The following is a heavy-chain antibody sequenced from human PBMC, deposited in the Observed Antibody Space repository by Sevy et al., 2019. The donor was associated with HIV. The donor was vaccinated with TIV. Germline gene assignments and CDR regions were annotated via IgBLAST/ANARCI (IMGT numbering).Heavy chain of an antibody. CDR2: INHSGST. CDR1: GGSFSGYY. CDR3: AIRGSGSGWSDY. V-gene: IGHV4-34*01. J-gene: IGHJ4*02. D-gene: IGHD6-19*01. Sequence: SETLSLTCAVYGGSFSGYYWSWIRQPPGKGLEWIGEINHSGSTNYNPSLKSRVTISVDTSKNQFSLKLSSVTAADTAVYYCAIRGSGSGWSDYWGQGTLVTVSS.